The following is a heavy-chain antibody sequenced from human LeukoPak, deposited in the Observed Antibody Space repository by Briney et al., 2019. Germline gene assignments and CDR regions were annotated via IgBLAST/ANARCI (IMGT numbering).Heavy chain of an antibody. CDR3: ARDIFSGDCGGDCYSVFDP. CDR1: GYTFTSYY. Sequence: ASVKVSCKSSGYTFTSYYMYWVRQAPGQGLEWMGIINPSGGSTSYAQKFQGRVTMTRDTSTSTVYMELSSLRSEDTAVYYCARDIFSGDCGGDCYSVFDPWGQGTLVTVSS. J-gene: IGHJ5*02. D-gene: IGHD2-21*02. CDR2: INPSGGST. V-gene: IGHV1-46*01.